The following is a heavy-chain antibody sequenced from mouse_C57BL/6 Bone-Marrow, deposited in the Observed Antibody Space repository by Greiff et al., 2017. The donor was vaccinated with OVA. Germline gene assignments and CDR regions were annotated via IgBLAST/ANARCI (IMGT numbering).Heavy chain of an antibody. CDR3: ARLLPLDY. D-gene: IGHD1-1*01. J-gene: IGHJ2*01. CDR1: GFTFSSYA. CDR2: ISDGGSYT. Sequence: DVQLVESGGGLVKPGGSLKLSCAASGFTFSSYAMSWVRQTPEKRLEWVATISDGGSYTYYPDNVKGRFTISRDNAKNNLYLQMSHLKSEDTAMYYCARLLPLDYWGQGTTLTVSS. V-gene: IGHV5-4*01.